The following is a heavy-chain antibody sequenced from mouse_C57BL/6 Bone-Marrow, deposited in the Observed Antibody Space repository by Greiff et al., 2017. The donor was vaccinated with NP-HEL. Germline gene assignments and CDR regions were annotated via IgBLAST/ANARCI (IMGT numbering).Heavy chain of an antibody. CDR1: GYTFTSSG. D-gene: IGHD1-1*01. J-gene: IGHJ4*01. CDR3: ARWGHYYGSSSMDY. Sequence: QVQLQQSGAELARPGASVKLSCKASGYTFTSSGISWVKQRTGQGLEWIGEIYPRSGNTYYNEKFKGKATLTADKSSSTAYMELRSLTSEDSAVYFCARWGHYYGSSSMDYWGQGTSVTVSS. V-gene: IGHV1-81*01. CDR2: IYPRSGNT.